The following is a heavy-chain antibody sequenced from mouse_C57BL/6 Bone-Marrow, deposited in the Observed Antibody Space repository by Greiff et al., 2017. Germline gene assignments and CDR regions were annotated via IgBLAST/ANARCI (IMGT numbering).Heavy chain of an antibody. Sequence: QVQLQQPGAELVRPGASVKLSCKASGYTFTSYCIRWVKQRTGQGLEWIGEIYPSSGNTNYNEKFKGKATLTVDKSSSTAYMELSSLTSEDSAVXSVERSDYYGRSYGFAYWGQGTLVTVSA. D-gene: IGHD1-1*01. J-gene: IGHJ3*01. CDR3: ERSDYYGRSYGFAY. CDR2: IYPSSGNT. CDR1: GYTFTSYC. V-gene: IGHV1-81*01.